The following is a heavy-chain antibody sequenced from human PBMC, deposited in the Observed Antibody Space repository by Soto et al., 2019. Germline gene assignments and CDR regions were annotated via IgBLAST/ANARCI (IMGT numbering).Heavy chain of an antibody. V-gene: IGHV4-39*01. Sequence: PSETLSLTCTVSGTSISSSDYYWGWIRQPPGKGLEWITSIYYTGMTYYNPSLKSRVTISVDRSKNQLSLKLNSVTAADRAVYYCMKNGRYNLEYWGQGTLVTRLL. CDR2: IYYTGMT. D-gene: IGHD2-8*01. CDR1: GTSISSSDYY. J-gene: IGHJ4*01. CDR3: MKNGRYNLEY.